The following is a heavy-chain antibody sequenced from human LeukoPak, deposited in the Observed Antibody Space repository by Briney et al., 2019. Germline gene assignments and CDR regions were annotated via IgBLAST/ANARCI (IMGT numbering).Heavy chain of an antibody. J-gene: IGHJ6*02. CDR3: ARNGVRGVISYYYCMDV. CDR2: IYYRGST. V-gene: IGHV4-59*08. CDR1: GGSISSYY. D-gene: IGHD3-10*01. Sequence: SDTLSLTCTVCGGSISSYYGRWIRQPPGKGLEWIGYIYYRGSTNYNPSLKRRVHISVHTSKNQFPLKMRSVTAADTAVYYCARNGVRGVISYYYCMDVWGQGTTVTVSS.